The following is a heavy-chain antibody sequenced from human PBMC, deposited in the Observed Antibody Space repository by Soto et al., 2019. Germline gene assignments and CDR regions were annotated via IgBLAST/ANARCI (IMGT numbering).Heavy chain of an antibody. D-gene: IGHD2-2*01. V-gene: IGHV3-15*01. J-gene: IGHJ4*01. CDR3: TQYKPYIEN. CDR2: IKSKTDGGTT. Sequence: GGSLRLSCAASGFTFSNAWMSWVRQAPGKGLEWVGRIKSKTDGGTTDYAAPVKGRFTISRDDSKNMVFLQMNSLKTEHTAVYWCTQYKPYIENWAQEALVAV. CDR1: GFTFSNAW.